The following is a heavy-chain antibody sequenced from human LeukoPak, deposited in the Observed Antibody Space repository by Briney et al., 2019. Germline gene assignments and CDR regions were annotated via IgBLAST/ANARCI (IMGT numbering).Heavy chain of an antibody. CDR1: GGSISSSSYY. V-gene: IGHV4-39*07. CDR3: ARAFRGIFGVFEAFDI. D-gene: IGHD3-3*01. CDR2: IYYSGST. J-gene: IGHJ3*02. Sequence: SETLSLTCTVSGGSISSSSYYWGWIRQPPGKGLEWIGTIYYSGSTYYNPSLKSRVTISVDTSKNQFSLKLSSVTAADTAVYYCARAFRGIFGVFEAFDIWGQGTMVTVSS.